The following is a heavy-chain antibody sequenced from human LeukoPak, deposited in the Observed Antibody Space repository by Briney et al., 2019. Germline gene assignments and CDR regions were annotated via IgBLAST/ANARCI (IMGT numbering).Heavy chain of an antibody. V-gene: IGHV4-30-2*01. CDR3: ARVRGYTGYDFQYYFDY. D-gene: IGHD5-12*01. Sequence: SETLSLTCTVSGGSISSGYYSWSWIRQPPGKGLEWIGYMYDSGSTYYNSSLKSRVTISVDRSKNQFFLKLSSVTAADTAIYYCARVRGYTGYDFQYYFDYWGQGTLVTVSS. CDR1: GGSISSGYYS. CDR2: MYDSGST. J-gene: IGHJ4*02.